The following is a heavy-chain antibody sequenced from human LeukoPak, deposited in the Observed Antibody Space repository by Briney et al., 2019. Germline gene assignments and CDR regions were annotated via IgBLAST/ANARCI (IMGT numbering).Heavy chain of an antibody. V-gene: IGHV1-18*01. D-gene: IGHD3-10*01. CDR2: ISAYNDNT. CDR3: AREMTLGTMVRGVPDY. Sequence: GASVKVSCKASGYTFTSYDIGWVRQAPGQGLEWMGWISAYNDNTNYAQKLQGRVTMTTDTSTSTAYMDLRSLRSDDTAVYYCAREMTLGTMVRGVPDYWGQGTLVTVSS. J-gene: IGHJ4*02. CDR1: GYTFTSYD.